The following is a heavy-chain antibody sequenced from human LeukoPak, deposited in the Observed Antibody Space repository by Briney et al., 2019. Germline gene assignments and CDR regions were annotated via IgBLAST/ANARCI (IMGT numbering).Heavy chain of an antibody. J-gene: IGHJ4*02. V-gene: IGHV3-7*01. D-gene: IGHD1-26*01. CDR2: INQDGSEK. CDR3: VVY. Sequence: GGSLRLSCAASGFTFSTSCMNWVRQAPGTGLEWVANINQDGSEKYYVDSVKGRFSISRDNAKNSLYLQMNSLRAEDTAIYCGVVYWGQGILVTVSS. CDR1: GFTFSTSC.